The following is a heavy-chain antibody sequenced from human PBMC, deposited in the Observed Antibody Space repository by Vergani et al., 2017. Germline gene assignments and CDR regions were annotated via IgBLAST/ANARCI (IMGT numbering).Heavy chain of an antibody. V-gene: IGHV1-8*01. CDR3: ARGINHXESNDYYGDAFDI. D-gene: IGHD3-22*01. Sequence: QVQLVQSGAEVKKPGASVKVSCKASGYTFSSYDINWVRQATGQGLEWMGWMNPNSGNTGYAQKFQGRVTMTRNTSIRTAYMELSSLRSEDTAVYYCARGINHXESNDYYGDAFDIWGQGTLVSVSS. CDR1: GYTFSSYD. CDR2: MNPNSGNT. J-gene: IGHJ3*02.